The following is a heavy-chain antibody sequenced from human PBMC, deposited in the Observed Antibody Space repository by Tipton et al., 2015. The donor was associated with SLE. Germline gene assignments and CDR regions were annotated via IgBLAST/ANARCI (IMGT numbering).Heavy chain of an antibody. D-gene: IGHD4/OR15-4a*01. J-gene: IGHJ6*02. CDR3: ARDELVVLSSARWSYYYGMDV. CDR1: GGSISSYY. V-gene: IGHV4-59*01. Sequence: TLSLTCTVSGGSISSYYWSWIRQPPGKGLEWIGYIYYSGSTNYNPSLKSRVSMSLDTSNRFSLRLTSVTAADTGTYYCARDELVVLSSARWSYYYGMDVWGQGTTVTVSS. CDR2: IYYSGST.